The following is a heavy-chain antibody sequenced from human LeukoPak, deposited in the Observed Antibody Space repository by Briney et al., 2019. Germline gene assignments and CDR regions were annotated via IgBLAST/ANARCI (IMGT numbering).Heavy chain of an antibody. Sequence: ASVKVSCKASGYTFTGYYMHWVRQAPGRGLEWMGWINPNSGGTNYAQKFQGWVTMTRDTSISTAYMELSRLRSDDTAVYYCARENDTAMASPLDYWGQGTLVTVSS. J-gene: IGHJ4*02. CDR2: INPNSGGT. D-gene: IGHD5-18*01. V-gene: IGHV1-2*04. CDR1: GYTFTGYY. CDR3: ARENDTAMASPLDY.